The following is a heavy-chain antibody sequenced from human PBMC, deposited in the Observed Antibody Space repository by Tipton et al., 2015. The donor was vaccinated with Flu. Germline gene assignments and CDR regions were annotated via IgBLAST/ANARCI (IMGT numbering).Heavy chain of an antibody. CDR1: GGSIDTGGYY. D-gene: IGHD6-13*01. V-gene: IGHV4-39*07. CDR2: LHYSGST. CDR3: ARDSAAHYGMDV. Sequence: TLSLTCNVFGGSIDTGGYYWAWIRQSPEKGLEWIGTLHYSGSTDYNPSLKSRVSNSVDTSKNQFSLKLSSVTAADTAVYYCARDSAAHYGMDVWGQGTTVTVSS. J-gene: IGHJ6*02.